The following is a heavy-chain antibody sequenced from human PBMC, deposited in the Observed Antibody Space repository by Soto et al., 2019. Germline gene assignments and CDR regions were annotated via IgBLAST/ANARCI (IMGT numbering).Heavy chain of an antibody. CDR1: GGTFSSYA. CDR3: AGDFTASSGWYDY. J-gene: IGHJ4*02. CDR2: IIPIFGTA. Sequence: ASVKVSCKASGGTFSSYAISWVRQAPGQGLEWMGGIIPIFGTANYAQKFQGRVTITADESTSTAYMELSSLRSEDTAVYYCAGDFTASSGWYDYWGQGTLVTVSS. D-gene: IGHD6-19*01. V-gene: IGHV1-69*13.